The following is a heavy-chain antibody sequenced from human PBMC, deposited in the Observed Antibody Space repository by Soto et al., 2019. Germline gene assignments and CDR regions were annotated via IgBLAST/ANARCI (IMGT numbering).Heavy chain of an antibody. Sequence: ASVKVSCKASGYIFITYGISWVRQAPGQGLEWMGRISTYNGNTNYAQNLQGRVTMTADTSTNTAYMELRSLRSDDTAVYYCARDLDGSGSYYTDYWG. D-gene: IGHD3-10*01. J-gene: IGHJ4*01. V-gene: IGHV1-18*01. CDR2: ISTYNGNT. CDR1: GYIFITYG. CDR3: ARDLDGSGSYYTDY.